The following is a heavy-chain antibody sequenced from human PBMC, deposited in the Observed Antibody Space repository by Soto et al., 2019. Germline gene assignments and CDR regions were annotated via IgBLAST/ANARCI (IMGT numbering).Heavy chain of an antibody. J-gene: IGHJ4*02. CDR1: GDSVNSNNYY. CDR3: ARTNSRCQWSGWY. V-gene: IGHV4-61*03. Sequence: SETLSLTCNVSGDSVNSNNYYWAWIRQPPGKGLEWIGDISHSGATNYNPALKSRPTISLDTSKNHFSLKLTSVTAADTAVYYCARTNSRCQWSGWYWGQGTLGTVCS. CDR2: ISHSGAT. D-gene: IGHD3-10*01.